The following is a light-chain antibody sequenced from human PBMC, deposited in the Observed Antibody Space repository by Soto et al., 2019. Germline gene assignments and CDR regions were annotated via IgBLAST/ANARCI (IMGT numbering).Light chain of an antibody. CDR2: GAS. V-gene: IGKV3-20*01. Sequence: EIVLTQSPGTLSLSPGERATLSCRASQTVSNNFLAWYQQKPGQAPRLLIYGASSRATGIPDRFSGSGSGTDFTLTISRLEPEDSAVYYCQQYGSSPATFGQGTKVEIK. J-gene: IGKJ1*01. CDR3: QQYGSSPAT. CDR1: QTVSNNF.